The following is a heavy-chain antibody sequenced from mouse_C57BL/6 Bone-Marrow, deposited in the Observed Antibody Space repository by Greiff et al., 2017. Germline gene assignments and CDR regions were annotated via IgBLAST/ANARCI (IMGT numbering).Heavy chain of an antibody. D-gene: IGHD1-1*01. CDR2: SRNKANDYTT. V-gene: IGHV7-1*01. CDR1: GFTFSDFY. J-gene: IGHJ4*01. Sequence: EVMLVESGGGLVQSGRSLRLSCATSGFTFSDFYMEWVRQAPGKGLEWIAASRNKANDYTTEYGASVKGRFIVSRDTSQSILYLQMNALRAEDTAIYYGARSTTVVAGAMDYWGQGTSVTVSA. CDR3: ARSTTVVAGAMDY.